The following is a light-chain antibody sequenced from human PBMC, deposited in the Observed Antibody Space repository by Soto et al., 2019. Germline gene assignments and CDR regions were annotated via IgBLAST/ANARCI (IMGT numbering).Light chain of an antibody. V-gene: IGKV3-11*01. CDR1: QSVSSY. J-gene: IGKJ1*01. CDR3: QQRSNWPTT. CDR2: DAS. Sequence: EIVLTQSPATLSLSPGERTTLSCRARQSVSSYLAWYQQKPGQAPRLLIYDASNRATGIPARFSGSGSGTDFTLTISSLEPEDFAFYYCQQRSNWPTTFGQGTKVDIK.